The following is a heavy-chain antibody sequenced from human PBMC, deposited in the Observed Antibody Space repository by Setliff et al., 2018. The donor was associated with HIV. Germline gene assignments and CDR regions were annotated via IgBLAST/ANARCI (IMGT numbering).Heavy chain of an antibody. J-gene: IGHJ3*02. CDR1: GDSIWNGGYS. CDR3: ARGQGCGGGCHYTFEM. V-gene: IGHV4-30-2*01. Sequence: KTSETLSLTCVVSGDSIWNGGYSWTWIRQPPGKGLEWIGFIYHSGSSFYNPSLKSRVTISRDRSANQFSLNLNSVTAADTAVYYCARGQGCGGGCHYTFEMWGQGTMVTVSS. CDR2: IYHSGSS. D-gene: IGHD2-21*02.